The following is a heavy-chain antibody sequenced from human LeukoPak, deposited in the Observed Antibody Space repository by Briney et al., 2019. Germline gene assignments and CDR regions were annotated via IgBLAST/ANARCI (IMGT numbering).Heavy chain of an antibody. Sequence: SVKVSCKASGGTFSSYAISWVRQAPGQGLEWMGGIIPIFGTANYAQKFQGRVTIAADESTSTAYMELSSLRSEDTAVYYCARSSFKYDFWSGYHMDPLDYWGQGTLVTVSS. CDR1: GGTFSSYA. V-gene: IGHV1-69*13. CDR2: IIPIFGTA. D-gene: IGHD3-3*01. CDR3: ARSSFKYDFWSGYHMDPLDY. J-gene: IGHJ4*02.